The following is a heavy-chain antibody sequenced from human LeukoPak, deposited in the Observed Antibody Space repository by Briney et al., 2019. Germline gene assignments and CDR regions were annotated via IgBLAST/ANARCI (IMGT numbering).Heavy chain of an antibody. CDR2: IIPILGIA. V-gene: IGHV1-69*04. J-gene: IGHJ4*02. Sequence: GASVKVSCKASGGTFSSYAISWVRQAPGQGLEWMGRIIPILGIANYAQKFQGRVTITADKSTSTAYMELSSLRSEAKAVYYCAREGRYDILTGYYNAYWGQGTLVTVPP. D-gene: IGHD3-9*01. CDR1: GGTFSSYA. CDR3: AREGRYDILTGYYNAY.